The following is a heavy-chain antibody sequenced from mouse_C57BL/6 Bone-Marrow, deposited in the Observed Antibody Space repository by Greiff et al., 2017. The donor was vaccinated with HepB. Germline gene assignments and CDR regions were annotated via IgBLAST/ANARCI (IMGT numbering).Heavy chain of an antibody. D-gene: IGHD2-4*01. CDR2: INPGSGGT. CDR3: ARCDYDGVDY. J-gene: IGHJ2*01. V-gene: IGHV1-54*01. CDR1: GYAFTNYL. Sequence: QVQLKQSGAELVRPGTSVKVSCKASGYAFTNYLIEWVKQRPGQGLEWIGVINPGSGGTNYNEKFKGKATLTADKSSSTAYMQLSSLTSEDSAVYFCARCDYDGVDYWCQGTTLTVSS.